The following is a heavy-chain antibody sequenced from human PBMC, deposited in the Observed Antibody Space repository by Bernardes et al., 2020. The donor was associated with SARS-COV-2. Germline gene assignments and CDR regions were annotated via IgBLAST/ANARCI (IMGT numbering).Heavy chain of an antibody. J-gene: IGHJ4*02. CDR3: AKVFGSGSYGDY. V-gene: IGHV3-43*01. D-gene: IGHD3-10*01. CDR2: ISWDGGST. Sequence: GGSLRLFCAASGFTFDDYTMHWVRQATGKGLEWVSLISWDGGSTYYADSVKGRFTISRDNSKNSLYLQMNSLRTEDTALYYCAKVFGSGSYGDYWGQGTLVTVSS. CDR1: GFTFDDYT.